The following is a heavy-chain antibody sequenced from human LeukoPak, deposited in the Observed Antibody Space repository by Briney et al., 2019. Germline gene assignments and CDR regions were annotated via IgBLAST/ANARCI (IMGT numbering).Heavy chain of an antibody. CDR3: AKSTTVTQRGYFDY. Sequence: GGSLRLSCAASGSTFSSYGMHWVRQAPAKGLEWVAIISYDGSNKYYADSVKGRFTISRDNSKNTLYLQMNSLRAEDTAVYYCAKSTTVTQRGYFDYWGQGTLVTVSS. J-gene: IGHJ4*02. D-gene: IGHD4-17*01. CDR1: GSTFSSYG. V-gene: IGHV3-30*18. CDR2: ISYDGSNK.